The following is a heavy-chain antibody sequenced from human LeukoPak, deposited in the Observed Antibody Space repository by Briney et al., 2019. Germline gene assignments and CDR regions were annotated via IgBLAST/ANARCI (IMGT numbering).Heavy chain of an antibody. CDR2: IYYSGST. D-gene: IGHD3-9*01. J-gene: IGHJ4*02. CDR1: GGSISSYY. V-gene: IGHV4-59*08. Sequence: PSETLSLTCIVSGGSISSYYWSWIRQPPGKGLEWIGYIYYSGSTNYNPSLKSRVTISVDTSKNQFSLKLSSVTAADTAVYYCARGGRGLRYFDWLLHDYWGQGTLVTVSS. CDR3: ARGGRGLRYFDWLLHDY.